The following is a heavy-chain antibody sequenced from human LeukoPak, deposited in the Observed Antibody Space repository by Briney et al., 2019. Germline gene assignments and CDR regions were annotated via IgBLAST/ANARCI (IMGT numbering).Heavy chain of an antibody. CDR3: ARDLGDGYNYFRGTSYYFDY. CDR2: INSDGSST. V-gene: IGHV3-74*01. Sequence: GGSLRLSCAASGFTFSSYWMHWVRQAPGKGLVWVSRINSDGSSTSYADSVKGRFTISRDNAKNTLYLQMNSPGAEDTAVYYCARDLGDGYNYFRGTSYYFDYWGQGTLVTVSS. CDR1: GFTFSSYW. D-gene: IGHD5-24*01. J-gene: IGHJ4*02.